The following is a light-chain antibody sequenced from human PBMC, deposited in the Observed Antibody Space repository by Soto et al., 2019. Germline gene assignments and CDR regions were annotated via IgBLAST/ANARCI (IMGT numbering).Light chain of an antibody. CDR2: EVT. CDR1: SSDVGSYDL. CDR3: CSYTESNTWV. Sequence: QSALTQPASVSGSPGQSITISCTGTSSDVGSYDLVSWYQQHPGKAPKLMIYEVTTRPSGVSDRFSGSQSGNTASLTISGLQAEDEADYYCCSYTESNTWVFGGGTKLTVL. J-gene: IGLJ3*02. V-gene: IGLV2-23*02.